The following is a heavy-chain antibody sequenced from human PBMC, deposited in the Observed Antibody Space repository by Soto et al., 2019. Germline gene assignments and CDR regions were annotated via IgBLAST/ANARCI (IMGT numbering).Heavy chain of an antibody. J-gene: IGHJ5*02. CDR1: GFTFDDYG. V-gene: IGHV3-20*01. CDR2: INWNGGST. D-gene: IGHD6-19*01. CDR3: ARGGPPPYSSVYWFDP. Sequence: EVQLVESGGGVVRPGGSLRLSCAASGFTFDDYGMSWVRQAPGKGLEWVSGINWNGGSTGYADSVKGRFTISRDNAKNSLYLQMNSLRAEDTALYHCARGGPPPYSSVYWFDPWGQGTLVTVSS.